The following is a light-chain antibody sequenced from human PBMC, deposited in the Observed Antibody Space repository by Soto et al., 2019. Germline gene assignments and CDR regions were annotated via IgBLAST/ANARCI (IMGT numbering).Light chain of an antibody. CDR1: QSISSW. Sequence: DIQMTQSPSTLSASVGDRVTITCRASQSISSWLVWYQQKPGKAPKSLIYKASSLESGVPSRFSGSGSGTEFTLTISSLQPDDFATYYCQQYLSYPITFGQGTRLEIK. CDR2: KAS. V-gene: IGKV1-5*03. J-gene: IGKJ5*01. CDR3: QQYLSYPIT.